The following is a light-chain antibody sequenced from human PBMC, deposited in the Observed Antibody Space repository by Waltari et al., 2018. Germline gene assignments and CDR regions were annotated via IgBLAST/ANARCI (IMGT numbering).Light chain of an antibody. Sequence: QSALTQPRSVSGSPGQSVAISCTGTSSVVGAYNYVSWYQHHPGKAPKLMLFDVSKRPSGVPDRFSGSKSGNTASLTISGLQAEDEADYHCSSTAGGYTWVFGGGTKVTVL. CDR3: SSTAGGYTWV. J-gene: IGLJ3*02. CDR2: DVS. CDR1: SSVVGAYNY. V-gene: IGLV2-11*01.